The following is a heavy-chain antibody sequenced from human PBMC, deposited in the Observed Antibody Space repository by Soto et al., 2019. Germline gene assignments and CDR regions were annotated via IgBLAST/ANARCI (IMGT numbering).Heavy chain of an antibody. CDR3: ARHSGLTGYYGGYYFDY. CDR2: IYYSGST. V-gene: IGHV4-39*01. J-gene: IGHJ4*02. D-gene: IGHD3-9*01. Sequence: SETLSLTCTVSGGSISSSSYYWGWIRQPPGKGLEWIGSIYYSGSTYYNPSLKSRVTISVDTSKNQFSLKLSSVTAADTAVYYCARHSGLTGYYGGYYFDYWGQGTLVTVSS. CDR1: GGSISSSSYY.